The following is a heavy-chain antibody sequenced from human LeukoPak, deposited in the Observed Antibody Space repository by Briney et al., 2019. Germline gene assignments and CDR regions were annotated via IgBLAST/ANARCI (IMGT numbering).Heavy chain of an antibody. CDR2: INPNSGGT. CDR3: ARDLRIVVVPAAIRYNWFDP. Sequence: ASVKVSCKASGYTFTGYYMHWVRQAPGQELEWMGWINPNSGGTNYARKFQGRVTMTRDTSISTAYMELSRLRSDDTAVYYCARDLRIVVVPAAIRYNWFDPWGQGTLVTVSS. V-gene: IGHV1-2*02. D-gene: IGHD2-2*02. CDR1: GYTFTGYY. J-gene: IGHJ5*02.